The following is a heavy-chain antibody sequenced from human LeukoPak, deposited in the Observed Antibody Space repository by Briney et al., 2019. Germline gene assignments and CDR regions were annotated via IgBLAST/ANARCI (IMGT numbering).Heavy chain of an antibody. D-gene: IGHD4-17*01. CDR2: IDGTNAYI. V-gene: IGHV3-21*01. J-gene: IGHJ5*02. CDR3: VKGFDYGDLRSNWFDP. CDR1: GFSFTTYR. Sequence: PGGSLRLSCAASGFSFTTYRMIRVRQAPGKGLEWVSAIDGTNAYINYADSVKGRFTISRDNTKNSLYLQMSSLRAEDTALYYCVKGFDYGDLRSNWFDPWGQGTLVTVSS.